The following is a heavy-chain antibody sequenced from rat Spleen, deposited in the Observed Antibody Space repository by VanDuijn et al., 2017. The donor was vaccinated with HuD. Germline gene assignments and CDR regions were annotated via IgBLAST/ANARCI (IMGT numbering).Heavy chain of an antibody. Sequence: VQLQASGPGFCTPSQSLSLTCSVTVSSLTSRSRWSWLRKFPGNKLDRLGYIISEGTPHYNPSLKRRISITRDKSKNQFFLQVNSVTTEDTATYYCARDNNYKAYWGQGVMVTVSS. CDR1: VSSLTSRSR. CDR3: ARDNNYKAY. J-gene: IGHJ2*01. D-gene: IGHD1-10*01. CDR2: IISEGTP. V-gene: IGHV3-3*01.